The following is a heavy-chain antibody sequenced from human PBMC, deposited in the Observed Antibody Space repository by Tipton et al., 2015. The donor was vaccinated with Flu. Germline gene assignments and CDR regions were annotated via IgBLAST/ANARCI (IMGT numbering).Heavy chain of an antibody. V-gene: IGHV4-39*01. CDR3: ARLPVIEPFDY. CDR2: IYYSGST. Sequence: TLSLTCTVSGGSISSSSYYWGWIRQPPGKGLEWIGSIYYSGSTYYNPSLKSRVTISVDTSKNQFSLKLSSVTAADTAVYYCARLPVIEPFDYWGQGTLVTVSS. CDR1: GGSISSSSYY. J-gene: IGHJ4*02.